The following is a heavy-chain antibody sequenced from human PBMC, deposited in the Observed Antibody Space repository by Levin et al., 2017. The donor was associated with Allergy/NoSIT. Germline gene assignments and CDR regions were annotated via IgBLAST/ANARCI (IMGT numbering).Heavy chain of an antibody. V-gene: IGHV3-23*01. Sequence: GGSLRLSCAASGFTFSGYGMSWVRQAPGKGLEWVSGISGGGGATYYADSVRGRFTISRDNSRNTLSLQMNSLRGEDTAVYYCAIGDPGWYGGYYFHYWGQGTPVTVSS. CDR3: AIGDPGWYGGYYFHY. D-gene: IGHD6-19*01. CDR1: GFTFSGYG. CDR2: ISGGGGAT. J-gene: IGHJ4*02.